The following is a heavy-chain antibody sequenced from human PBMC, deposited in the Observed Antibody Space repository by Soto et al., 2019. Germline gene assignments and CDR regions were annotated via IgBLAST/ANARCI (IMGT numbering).Heavy chain of an antibody. J-gene: IGHJ4*02. CDR1: GFTFSNYW. Sequence: VQLVESGGGLVQPGGSLRLSCTASGFTFSNYWMSWVRQAPGEGLEWVANMNQDGSERYYVDSVKSRFTISRDNAKNSLYLQVSSLRAEDTAIYYCTRDRSGTMLFWGQGTLVTVSS. D-gene: IGHD1-7*01. V-gene: IGHV3-7*01. CDR2: MNQDGSER. CDR3: TRDRSGTMLF.